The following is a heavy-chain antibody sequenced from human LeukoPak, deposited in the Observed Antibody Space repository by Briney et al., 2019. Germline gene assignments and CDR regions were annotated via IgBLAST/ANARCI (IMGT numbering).Heavy chain of an antibody. CDR1: GFTFSSYA. D-gene: IGHD3-22*01. CDR3: AKDHPLYYYDSSGYYYAPFDS. J-gene: IGHJ4*02. CDR2: MSGNGLST. Sequence: SGGSLRLSCAASGFTFSSYAMSWVRQAPGRGLEWVSGMSGNGLSTNYADSVKGRFSISRDNSRNTLYLQMNSLSAEDTAVYYCAKDHPLYYYDSSGYYYAPFDSWGQGTLVTVAS. V-gene: IGHV3-23*01.